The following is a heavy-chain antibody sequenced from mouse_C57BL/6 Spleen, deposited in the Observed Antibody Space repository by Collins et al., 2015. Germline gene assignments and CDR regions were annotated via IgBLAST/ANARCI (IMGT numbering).Heavy chain of an antibody. CDR2: VNPNNGGT. CDR1: GYTFTDYN. CDR3: ARVYSGNSVFDY. D-gene: IGHD2-1*01. V-gene: IGHV1-22*01. J-gene: IGHJ2*01. Sequence: EVQLQQSGPELVKPGASVKMSCKASGYTFTDYNMHWVKQSHGKNLEWIGYVNPNNGGTTYNQNFEAKATLTVNKSSRTAYMELRSLTSEDSAVYYCARVYSGNSVFDYWGQGTTLTVSS.